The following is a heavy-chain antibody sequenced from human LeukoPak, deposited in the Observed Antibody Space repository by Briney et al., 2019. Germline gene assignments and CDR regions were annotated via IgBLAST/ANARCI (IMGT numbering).Heavy chain of an antibody. V-gene: IGHV3-21*04. CDR3: ARVREGSGGSLRCSFDP. CDR1: GFTFSSYS. Sequence: GGSLRLSCAASGFTFSSYSMNWVRQAPGKGLEWVSSISNSSSYIYYADSVKGRFTISRDNAKNSLYLQMNSLRAEDTAVYYCARVREGSGGSLRCSFDPWGQGTLVTVSS. CDR2: ISNSSSYI. J-gene: IGHJ5*02. D-gene: IGHD2-15*01.